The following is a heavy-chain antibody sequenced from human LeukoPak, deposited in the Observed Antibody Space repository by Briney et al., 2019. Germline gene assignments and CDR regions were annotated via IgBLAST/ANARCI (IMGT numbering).Heavy chain of an antibody. J-gene: IGHJ4*02. CDR3: ARRLDFWSGHFDY. D-gene: IGHD3-3*01. V-gene: IGHV5-51*01. CDR1: GYSFTSHW. Sequence: GESLKISCKGSGYSFTSHWIGWVRQMPGKGLEWMGIIYPGDSDTRYSPSFQGQVTISADKSISTAYLQWSSLKASDTAMYYCARRLDFWSGHFDYWGQGTLVTVSS. CDR2: IYPGDSDT.